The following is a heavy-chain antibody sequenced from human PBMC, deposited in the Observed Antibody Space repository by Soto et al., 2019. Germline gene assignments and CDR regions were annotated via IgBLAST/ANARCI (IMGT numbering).Heavy chain of an antibody. V-gene: IGHV3-7*05. CDR1: VFTFRTYC. D-gene: IGHD2-15*01. CDR2: IKKDGIEK. CDR3: ASQSGVGSSEY. J-gene: IGHJ4*02. Sequence: PVGSLRLSCAASVFTFRTYCVGSVRQAPGKRLEWVANIKKDGIEKYSADSVKGRFSISRDNAKNSLYLQMNSLRVEDTAVYYCASQSGVGSSEYWGQGTLVTVSS.